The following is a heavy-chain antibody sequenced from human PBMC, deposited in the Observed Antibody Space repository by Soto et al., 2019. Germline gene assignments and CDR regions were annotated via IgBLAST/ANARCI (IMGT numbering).Heavy chain of an antibody. CDR2: IYHSGST. D-gene: IGHD6-6*01. CDR3: GGYSSSSGAFDI. Sequence: SETLSLTCAVSGGSISSSNWWSWVRQPPGKGLEWIGEIYHSGSTNYNPSLKSRVTISVDKSKNQFSLKLSFVTAADTAVYYCGGYSSSSGAFDIWGQGTMVTVSS. CDR1: GGSISSSNW. V-gene: IGHV4-4*02. J-gene: IGHJ3*02.